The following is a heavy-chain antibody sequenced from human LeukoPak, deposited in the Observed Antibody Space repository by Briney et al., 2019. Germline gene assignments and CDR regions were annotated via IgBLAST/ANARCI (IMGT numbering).Heavy chain of an antibody. J-gene: IGHJ4*02. CDR1: GFTFSSYA. V-gene: IGHV3-30-3*01. CDR2: ISYDGSNK. Sequence: GRSLRLSCAASGFTFSSYAMHWVRQAPGKGLEWVAVISYDGSNKYYADSVKGRFTISRDNSKNTLYLQMNSLRAEDTALYFCAKDKIVGDGRWDFDYWGQGTLVTVSS. CDR3: AKDKIVGDGRWDFDY. D-gene: IGHD3-10*01.